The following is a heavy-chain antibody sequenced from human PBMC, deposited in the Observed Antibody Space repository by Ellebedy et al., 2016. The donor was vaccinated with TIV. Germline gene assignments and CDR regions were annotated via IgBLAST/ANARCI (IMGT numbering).Heavy chain of an antibody. D-gene: IGHD5-12*01. CDR3: AKGSLRNWFDP. Sequence: GESLKISCAASGFIFSNYDMSWVRQAPGKGLEWVSAISGSGGSTYYAVSVKGRFTISRDNSKNTLYLQMDSLRVEDTAVYYCAKGSLRNWFDPWGQGTLVTVSS. CDR2: ISGSGGST. J-gene: IGHJ5*02. V-gene: IGHV3-23*01. CDR1: GFIFSNYD.